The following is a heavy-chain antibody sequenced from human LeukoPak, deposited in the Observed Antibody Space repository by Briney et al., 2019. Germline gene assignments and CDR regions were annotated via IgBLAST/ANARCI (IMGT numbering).Heavy chain of an antibody. J-gene: IGHJ4*02. V-gene: IGHV3-23*01. CDR2: ISGSGGST. Sequence: GGSLRLSCAASGFTFSSYAMSWVRQAPGKGLEWVSAISGSGGSTYYADSVKGRFTISRDNSKNTLYLQMNSLRAEDTAVYYCAKGSVLMVYAMDSGFDYWGQGTLVTVSS. CDR1: GFTFSSYA. D-gene: IGHD2-8*01. CDR3: AKGSVLMVYAMDSGFDY.